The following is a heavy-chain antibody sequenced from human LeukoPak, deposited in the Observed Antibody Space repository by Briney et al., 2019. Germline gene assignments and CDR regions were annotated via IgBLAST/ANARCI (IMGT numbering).Heavy chain of an antibody. Sequence: GASVKVSCRASGGTLSSYAISWVRQAPGQGLEWMGRIIPILGIANYAQKFQGRVTITADKSTSTAYMALSSLRSEDTAVYYCASSRDGYNFDYWGQGTLVTVSS. CDR2: IIPILGIA. V-gene: IGHV1-69*04. CDR1: GGTLSSYA. J-gene: IGHJ4*02. CDR3: ASSRDGYNFDY. D-gene: IGHD5-12*01.